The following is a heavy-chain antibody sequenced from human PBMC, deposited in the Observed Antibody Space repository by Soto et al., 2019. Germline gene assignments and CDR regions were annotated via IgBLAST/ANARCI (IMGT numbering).Heavy chain of an antibody. CDR2: ISAGAGST. J-gene: IGHJ4*02. V-gene: IGHV3-23*01. Sequence: GGSLRLSCAASGFTLSSYAMSWVRQAPGKGLEWVSTISAGAGSTHYAESVKGRFTISSDNSKTTLYLQMNSLRAEDTAVYYCANQYFDYWGQGTLVTVSS. CDR1: GFTLSSYA. CDR3: ANQYFDY.